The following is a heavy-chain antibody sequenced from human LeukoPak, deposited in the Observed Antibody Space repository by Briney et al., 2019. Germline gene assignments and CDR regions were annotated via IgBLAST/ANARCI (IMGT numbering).Heavy chain of an antibody. J-gene: IGHJ6*03. CDR1: GFTISSYS. Sequence: GGSLRLSCAASGFTISSYSMNWVRQAPGKGLEWVSSISSGSSHIYYADSVQGRFTISRDNAKNSLYLQMNSLRAEDTAVYYCARGPHDYGDYYAYMDVWGKGTTVTVSS. CDR2: ISSGSSHI. V-gene: IGHV3-21*01. CDR3: ARGPHDYGDYYAYMDV. D-gene: IGHD4-17*01.